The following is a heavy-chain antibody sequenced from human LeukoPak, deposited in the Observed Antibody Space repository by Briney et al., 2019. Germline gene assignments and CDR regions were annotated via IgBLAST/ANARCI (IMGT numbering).Heavy chain of an antibody. V-gene: IGHV3-74*01. CDR1: GFTFSSCW. CDR3: VRGIAGAANDH. Sequence: LGGSLLRSCAASGFTFSSCWMHWGRRAPGGGLVGGARINPDGSSTTYADSVKGRCTMSRDNAANMLYLQTNSLRPDNTAVYYCVRGIAGAANDHWGQGTLVTVSS. J-gene: IGHJ4*02. CDR2: INPDGSST. D-gene: IGHD6-19*01.